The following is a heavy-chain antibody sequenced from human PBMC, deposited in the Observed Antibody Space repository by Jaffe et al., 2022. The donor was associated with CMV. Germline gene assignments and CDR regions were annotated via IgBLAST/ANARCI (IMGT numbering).Heavy chain of an antibody. V-gene: IGHV1-69*09. CDR1: GGTFSSYA. D-gene: IGHD3-10*01. Sequence: QVQLVQSGAEVKKPGSSVKVSCKASGGTFSSYAISWVRQAPGQGLEWMGRIIPILGIANYAQKFQGRVTITADKSTSTAYMELSSLRSEDTAVYYCASGGGTGGSGSYRNAFDIWGQGTMVTVSS. J-gene: IGHJ3*02. CDR3: ASGGGTGGSGSYRNAFDI. CDR2: IIPILGIA.